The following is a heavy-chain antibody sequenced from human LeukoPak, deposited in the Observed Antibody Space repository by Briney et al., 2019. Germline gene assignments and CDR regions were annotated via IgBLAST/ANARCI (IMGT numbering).Heavy chain of an antibody. Sequence: ASVKVSCKASGYTFTGYYMHWVRQAPGQGLEWMGWMNPNSGNTGYAQKFQGRVTITRNTSISTAYMELSSLRSEDTAVYYCAILCGGDCYSTNYFDYWGQGTLVTVSS. J-gene: IGHJ4*02. CDR1: GYTFTGYY. CDR3: AILCGGDCYSTNYFDY. CDR2: MNPNSGNT. D-gene: IGHD2-21*02. V-gene: IGHV1-8*03.